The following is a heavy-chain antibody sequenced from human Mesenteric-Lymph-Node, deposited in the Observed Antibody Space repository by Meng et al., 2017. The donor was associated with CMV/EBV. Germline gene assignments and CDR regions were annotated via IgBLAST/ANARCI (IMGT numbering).Heavy chain of an antibody. V-gene: IGHV3-74*01. D-gene: IGHD6-13*01. J-gene: IGHJ4*02. CDR3: AMVCCRTAAGSY. CDR2: INSDGSST. Sequence: LSLTCAASGFTFSSYWMHWVRQVPGKGLVWVSRINSDGSSTTYADSVKGRLIISRDNAKNTLYLQMNSLRAEDTAVYYCAMVCCRTAAGSYWGQGTLVTVSS. CDR1: GFTFSSYW.